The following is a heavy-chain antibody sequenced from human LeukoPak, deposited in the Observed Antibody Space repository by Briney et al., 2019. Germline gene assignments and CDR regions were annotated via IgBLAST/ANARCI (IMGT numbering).Heavy chain of an antibody. J-gene: IGHJ4*02. CDR2: IHYNGIT. V-gene: IGHV4-59*08. Sequence: PSETLSLTCIVSGGSISSYYWSWIRQPPGKGLEWIGYIHYNGITNYNPSLKTRVTMSLDTSKNQVSLNLNSVTAADTAVYYCARHISSGGTYAHFDYWGQGTLVTVSS. D-gene: IGHD1-26*01. CDR3: ARHISSGGTYAHFDY. CDR1: GGSISSYY.